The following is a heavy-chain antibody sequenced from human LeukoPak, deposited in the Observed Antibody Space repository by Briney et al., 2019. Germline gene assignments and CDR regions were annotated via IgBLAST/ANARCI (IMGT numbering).Heavy chain of an antibody. CDR2: IYYSGST. J-gene: IGHJ1*01. Sequence: SETLSLTCTVSGGSISSYYWSWIRQPPGKGLGWIGYIYYSGSTNYNPSLKSRVTISVDTSKNRFSLKLSSVTAADTAVYYCARDEYYDSSGYWYFQHWGQGTLVTVSS. CDR1: GGSISSYY. V-gene: IGHV4-59*01. CDR3: ARDEYYDSSGYWYFQH. D-gene: IGHD3-22*01.